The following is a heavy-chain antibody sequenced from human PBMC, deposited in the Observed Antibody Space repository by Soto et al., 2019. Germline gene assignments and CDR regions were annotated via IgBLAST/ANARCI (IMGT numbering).Heavy chain of an antibody. D-gene: IGHD3-10*01. CDR3: ARVWYDGNSGAFDI. V-gene: IGHV1-18*01. J-gene: IGHJ3*02. Sequence: QGQLVQSVGEVKTPGASLKVSCKASGYNFILHGISWVRQAPGQGLEWMGWISAYNGNTNYAQNYQDRVTMTTDPSTSTVNMELRRLRSDDTAVYYCARVWYDGNSGAFDIWGQGTKVTFSS. CDR2: ISAYNGNT. CDR1: GYNFILHG.